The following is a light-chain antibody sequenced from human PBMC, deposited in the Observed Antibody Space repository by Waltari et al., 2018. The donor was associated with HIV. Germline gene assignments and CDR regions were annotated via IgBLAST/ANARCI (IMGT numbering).Light chain of an antibody. CDR1: QTINTN. J-gene: IGKJ4*01. CDR3: QQANSFPLT. V-gene: IGKV1D-12*01. Sequence: DIQMTQSPSSVSASVGDRVTITCRASQTINTNLAWYQHKPGIDPKLLIYAASSLQSGVPSRFSGSGSGTDFTLTINTLQPEDFATYYCQQANSFPLTFGGGTRVDIK. CDR2: AAS.